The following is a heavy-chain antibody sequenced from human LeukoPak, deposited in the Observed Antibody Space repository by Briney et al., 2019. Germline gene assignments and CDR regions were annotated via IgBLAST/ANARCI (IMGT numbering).Heavy chain of an antibody. D-gene: IGHD4-17*01. J-gene: IGHJ4*02. V-gene: IGHV3-11*01. Sequence: GGSLRLSCAASGFTFSDYYMSWIRQAPGTGLEWVSYISSSGSTIYYADSVKGRFTISRDNSKNTLYLQMNSLRAEDTALYYCAKRGPYGDYFDYWGQGTLVTVSS. CDR1: GFTFSDYY. CDR2: ISSSGSTI. CDR3: AKRGPYGDYFDY.